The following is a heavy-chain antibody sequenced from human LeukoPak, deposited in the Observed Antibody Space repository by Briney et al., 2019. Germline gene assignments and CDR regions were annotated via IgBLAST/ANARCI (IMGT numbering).Heavy chain of an antibody. D-gene: IGHD6-6*01. CDR2: INHSGST. CDR1: GGSFSGYY. V-gene: IGHV4-34*01. CDR3: ARSSSIAARRYFQH. J-gene: IGHJ1*01. Sequence: SETLSLTCAVYGGSFSGYYWSWIRQPPGKGLEWIGEINHSGSTNYNPSLKSRVTISVDTSENQFSLKLSSVTAADTAVYYCARSSSIAARRYFQHWGQGTLVTVSS.